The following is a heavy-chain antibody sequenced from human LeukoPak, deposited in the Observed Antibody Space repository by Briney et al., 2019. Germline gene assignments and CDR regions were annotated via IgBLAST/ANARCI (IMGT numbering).Heavy chain of an antibody. J-gene: IGHJ5*02. CDR1: GFTFSNYW. CDR2: IKQDRSEK. CDR3: ASRHSVVAAPTMGP. V-gene: IGHV3-7*03. Sequence: GGSLRLSCAASGFTFSNYWMSWVRQAPGKGLEWVANIKQDRSEKYYVDSVKGRFTISRDNAKNSLYLQMNSLRAEDTAVYYCASRHSVVAAPTMGPWGQGTLVTVSS. D-gene: IGHD2-15*01.